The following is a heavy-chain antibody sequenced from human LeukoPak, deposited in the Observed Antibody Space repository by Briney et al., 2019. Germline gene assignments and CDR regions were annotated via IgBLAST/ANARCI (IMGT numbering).Heavy chain of an antibody. D-gene: IGHD3-10*01. Sequence: ASVKVSCKGSGYNLTELSIHLVRQAPGKGLEWMGGFDPEDGETIYAQKFQGRVTMTEDTSTDTAYMELSSLRSEDTAVYYCVTLGWFGEAYGMDVWGQGTTVTVSS. J-gene: IGHJ6*02. CDR1: GYNLTELS. CDR3: VTLGWFGEAYGMDV. CDR2: FDPEDGET. V-gene: IGHV1-24*01.